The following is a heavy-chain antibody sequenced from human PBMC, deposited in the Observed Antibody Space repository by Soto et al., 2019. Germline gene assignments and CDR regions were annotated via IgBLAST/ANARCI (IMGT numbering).Heavy chain of an antibody. D-gene: IGHD3-10*01. Sequence: SETLSLTCTVSGGSISSGDYYWSWIRQHPGKGLEWIGYIYYSGSTYYNPSLKSRVTISVDTSKNQFSLKLSSVTAADTAVYYCARSNPPMVRGVIIHPFDYWGQGTLVTVSS. CDR2: IYYSGST. CDR1: GGSISSGDYY. CDR3: ARSNPPMVRGVIIHPFDY. V-gene: IGHV4-31*03. J-gene: IGHJ4*02.